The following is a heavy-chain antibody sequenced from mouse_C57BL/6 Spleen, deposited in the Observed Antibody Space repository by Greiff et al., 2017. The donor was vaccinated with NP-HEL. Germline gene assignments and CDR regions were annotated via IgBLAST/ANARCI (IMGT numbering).Heavy chain of an antibody. CDR2: ISSGSSTI. CDR3: ATYSSGYVEDY. D-gene: IGHD3-2*02. Sequence: EVKLVESGGGLVKPGGSLKLSCAASGFTFSDYGMHWVRQAPEKGLEWVAYISSGSSTIYYADTVKGRFTISRDNAKNTLFLQMPRLRSEDTAMYYCATYSSGYVEDYWGQGTTLTVSS. J-gene: IGHJ2*01. V-gene: IGHV5-17*01. CDR1: GFTFSDYG.